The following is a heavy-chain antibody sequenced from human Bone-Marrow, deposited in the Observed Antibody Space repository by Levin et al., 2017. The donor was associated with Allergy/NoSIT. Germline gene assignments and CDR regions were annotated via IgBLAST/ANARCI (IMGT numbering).Heavy chain of an antibody. CDR2: IKSKTDGETR. CDR3: TTVRRITIFGVVIIPSNYFDY. Sequence: GESLKISCAASGFPFTSAWMSWVRQAPGKGLEWVGRIKSKTDGETRDYAAPVKGRFTISRDDSKNTLYLQMNRLKTEDTAVYYCTTVRRITIFGVVIIPSNYFDYWGQGTLVTVSA. J-gene: IGHJ4*02. V-gene: IGHV3-15*01. CDR1: GFPFTSAW. D-gene: IGHD3-3*01.